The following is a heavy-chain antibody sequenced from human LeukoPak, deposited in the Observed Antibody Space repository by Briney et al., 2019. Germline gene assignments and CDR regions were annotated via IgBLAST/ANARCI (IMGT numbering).Heavy chain of an antibody. Sequence: GGSLRLSCAASGFTFSSYATHWVRQAPGKGLEYVSAISNNGGSTYYANSVKGRFTISRDNSKNTLYLQMGSLRAEDMAVYYCAREVYYDSSGYYYDYWGQGTLVTVSS. D-gene: IGHD3-22*01. CDR1: GFTFSSYA. CDR2: ISNNGGST. V-gene: IGHV3-64*01. J-gene: IGHJ4*02. CDR3: AREVYYDSSGYYYDY.